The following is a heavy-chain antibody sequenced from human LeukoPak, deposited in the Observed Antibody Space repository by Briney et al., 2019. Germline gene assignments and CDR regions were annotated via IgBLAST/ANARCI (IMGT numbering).Heavy chain of an antibody. Sequence: APVKVSCKASGGTFSSYAISWVRQAPGQGLEWMGGIIPIFGTANYAQKFQGRVTITADESTGTAYMELSSLRSEDTAVYYCARRATHDAFDIWGQGTMVTVSS. CDR3: ARRATHDAFDI. V-gene: IGHV1-69*13. CDR1: GGTFSSYA. D-gene: IGHD1-26*01. J-gene: IGHJ3*02. CDR2: IIPIFGTA.